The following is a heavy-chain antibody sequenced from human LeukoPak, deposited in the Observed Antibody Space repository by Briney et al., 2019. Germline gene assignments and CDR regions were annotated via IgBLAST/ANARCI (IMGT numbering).Heavy chain of an antibody. Sequence: GGSLRLSCAASGFTFSSYVMHWVRQAPGKGLEWVAIISYDGSNEYYADSVKGRFTISRDNSKNTLYLQMNSLRAADTAVYYCAKDGAWLRFDDWGQGILVTVSS. V-gene: IGHV3-30*04. D-gene: IGHD5-12*01. CDR1: GFTFSSYV. J-gene: IGHJ4*02. CDR2: ISYDGSNE. CDR3: AKDGAWLRFDD.